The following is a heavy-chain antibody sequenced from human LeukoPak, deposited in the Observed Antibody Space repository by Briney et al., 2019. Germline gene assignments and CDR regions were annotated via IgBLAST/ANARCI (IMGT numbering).Heavy chain of an antibody. CDR2: ISGSGGST. V-gene: IGHV3-23*01. J-gene: IGHJ5*02. Sequence: PGGSLRLSCAASGFTFSSYAMSWVRQAPGKGLEWVSAISGSGGSTYYADSVKGRFTISRDNSKNTLYLQMNSLRAEGTAVYYCAKGPGYCSSTSCYTGFDPWGQGTLVTVSS. D-gene: IGHD2-2*02. CDR1: GFTFSSYA. CDR3: AKGPGYCSSTSCYTGFDP.